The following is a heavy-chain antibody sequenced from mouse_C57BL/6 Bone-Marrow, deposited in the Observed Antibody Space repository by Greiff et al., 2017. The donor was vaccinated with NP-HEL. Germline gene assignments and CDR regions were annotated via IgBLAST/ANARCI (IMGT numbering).Heavy chain of an antibody. D-gene: IGHD4-1*01. J-gene: IGHJ3*01. Sequence: QVHVKQSGAELVKPGASVKMSCKASGYTFTSYWITWVKQRPGQGLEWIGDIYPGSGSTNYNEKFKSKATLTVDTSSSTAYMQLSSLTSEDSAVYYCARDWDPYWGQGTLVTVSA. CDR3: ARDWDPY. CDR1: GYTFTSYW. V-gene: IGHV1-55*01. CDR2: IYPGSGST.